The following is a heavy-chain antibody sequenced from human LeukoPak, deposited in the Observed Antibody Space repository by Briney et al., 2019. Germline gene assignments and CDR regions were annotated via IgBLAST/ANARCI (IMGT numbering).Heavy chain of an antibody. D-gene: IGHD3-16*01. J-gene: IGHJ4*02. CDR2: INPSSGGT. V-gene: IGHV1-2*02. Sequence: ASLKVSCKASGYXFIGYYIHWVRQAPGQGLEWMGWINPSSGGTNYAQKFQGRVTMTRDRSISTAYMELSRLRSDDTAVYYCARDLMTTPTWDFDYWGQGTLVTVAS. CDR3: ARDLMTTPTWDFDY. CDR1: GYXFIGYY.